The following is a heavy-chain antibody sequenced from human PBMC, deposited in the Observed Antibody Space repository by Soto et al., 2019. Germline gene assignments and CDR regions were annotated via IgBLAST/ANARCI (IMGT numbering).Heavy chain of an antibody. CDR3: ARSYSGSDSDVFDY. J-gene: IGHJ4*02. CDR2: ISFDGSNK. D-gene: IGHD1-26*01. CDR1: GFPFSDYA. V-gene: IGHV3-30-3*01. Sequence: QVQLVESGGGVVQPGGSLRLSCATSGFPFSDYAMSWVRQARGKGLEWVAVISFDGSNKYYADSVRGRFTISRDNSKNPLYRQMNSLRAEDTAVFFCARSYSGSDSDVFDYWGQGTLVTVSS.